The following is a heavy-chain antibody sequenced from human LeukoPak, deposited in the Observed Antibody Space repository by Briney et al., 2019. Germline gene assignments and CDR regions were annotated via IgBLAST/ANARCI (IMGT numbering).Heavy chain of an antibody. Sequence: ASVKVSCKTFGYTFTSYGLSWVRQAPGQGLEWMGWISAYNGNTNYAQKLQGRVTMTTDTSISTAYMELSRLRSDDTAVYYCAREAGQYYFDYWGQGTLVTVSS. CDR3: AREAGQYYFDY. J-gene: IGHJ4*02. D-gene: IGHD6-13*01. CDR2: ISAYNGNT. V-gene: IGHV1-18*01. CDR1: GYTFTSYG.